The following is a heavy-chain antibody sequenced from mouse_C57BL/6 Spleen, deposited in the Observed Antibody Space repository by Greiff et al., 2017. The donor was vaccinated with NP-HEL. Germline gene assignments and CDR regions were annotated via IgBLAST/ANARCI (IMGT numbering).Heavy chain of an antibody. CDR2: INPSSGYT. CDR3: ARNPPNWDGTWFAY. D-gene: IGHD4-1*02. CDR1: GDTFTSYW. V-gene: IGHV1-7*01. J-gene: IGHJ3*01. Sequence: VQLQQSGAELAKPGASVKRSGKASGDTFTSYWMNWGKQRPGKVREWIGYINPSSGYTKYNQKFKDKATLTADKSSSTAYMQLSSLTYEDSAVYYCARNPPNWDGTWFAYWGQGTLVTVSA.